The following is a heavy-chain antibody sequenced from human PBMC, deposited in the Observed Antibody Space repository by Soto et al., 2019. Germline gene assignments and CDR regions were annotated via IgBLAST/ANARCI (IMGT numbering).Heavy chain of an antibody. J-gene: IGHJ3*02. CDR1: GFSLSTSGVG. D-gene: IGHD3-22*01. Sequence: QITLKESGPTLVKPTQTLTLTCTFSGFSLSTSGVGVGWIRQPPGKALEWLALIYWDDDKRYSPSLKGRLTIPKDTSKNPVVLTMTNMDPVDTATYYCAHRRTWYYYDSSAAFDIWGQGTMVTVSS. CDR2: IYWDDDK. V-gene: IGHV2-5*02. CDR3: AHRRTWYYYDSSAAFDI.